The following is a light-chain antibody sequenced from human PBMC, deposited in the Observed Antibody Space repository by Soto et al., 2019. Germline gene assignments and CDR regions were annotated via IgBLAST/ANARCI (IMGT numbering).Light chain of an antibody. V-gene: IGLV1-51*01. CDR3: GTWDNSLSAGV. CDR2: DNN. J-gene: IGLJ2*01. Sequence: QSVLTQPPSVSAAPGQKVTISCSGSSSNIVNNYVSWYQQLPGTAPKLLIYDNNKRPSGIPDRFSGSKSGTSATLGITGLQTGDEADYYCGTWDNSLSAGVFGGGTKLTVL. CDR1: SSNIVNNY.